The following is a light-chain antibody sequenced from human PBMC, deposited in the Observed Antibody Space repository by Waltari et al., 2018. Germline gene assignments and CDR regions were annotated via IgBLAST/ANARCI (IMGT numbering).Light chain of an antibody. CDR1: QGISNY. Sequence: DIQMTQSPSSLSASVGDRVTITCRASQGISNYLSWYQQKPGKPPKRLIYAASSLESGVPSRFSGIGSGTEFTLTISSLQPEDFAAYYCLQYNSKPFTFGPGTKLDIK. V-gene: IGKV1-17*01. CDR3: LQYNSKPFT. J-gene: IGKJ3*01. CDR2: AAS.